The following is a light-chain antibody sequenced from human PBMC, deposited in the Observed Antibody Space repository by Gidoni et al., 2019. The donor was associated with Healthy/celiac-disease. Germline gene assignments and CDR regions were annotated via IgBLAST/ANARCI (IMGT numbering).Light chain of an antibody. V-gene: IGKV1-5*01. CDR1: QSISSW. J-gene: IGKJ1*01. CDR3: QQYNRYWT. CDR2: DAS. Sequence: DIQMTQPPSTLSASVGDRVTMTCRASQSISSWLAWYQQKPGKAPKLLIYDASRFESGVPSRFSGSGSGTEFTLTISIRQPDDFATYYCQQYNRYWTFGQGTKLEI.